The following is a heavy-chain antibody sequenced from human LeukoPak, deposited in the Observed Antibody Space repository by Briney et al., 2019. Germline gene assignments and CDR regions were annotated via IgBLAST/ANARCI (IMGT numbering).Heavy chain of an antibody. CDR3: ARDRVDDSSGYYRGDAFDI. CDR1: GYTFTSYG. CDR2: ISAYNGNT. D-gene: IGHD3-22*01. Sequence: EASVKVSCKASGYTFTSYGISWVRQAPGQGLEWMGWISAYNGNTNYAQKLQGRVTMTTDTSTSTAYMELRSLRSDDTAVYYCARDRVDDSSGYYRGDAFDIWGQGTMVTVSS. J-gene: IGHJ3*02. V-gene: IGHV1-18*01.